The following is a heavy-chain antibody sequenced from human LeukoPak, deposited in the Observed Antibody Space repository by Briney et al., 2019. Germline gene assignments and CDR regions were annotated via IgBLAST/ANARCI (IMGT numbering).Heavy chain of an antibody. CDR2: ISGSGCAP. Sequence: SGGSLRLSCPASGFTFSSFAMSWVRKAPGKGLEWVAAISGSGCAPYHAGSVRGRFTISRDNSKNTLYLQMNSLRVEDTAVYYCAKTGDTSGYYYHYDFWGQGTLVTVSS. CDR1: GFTFSSFA. V-gene: IGHV3-23*01. CDR3: AKTGDTSGYYYHYDF. D-gene: IGHD3-22*01. J-gene: IGHJ4*02.